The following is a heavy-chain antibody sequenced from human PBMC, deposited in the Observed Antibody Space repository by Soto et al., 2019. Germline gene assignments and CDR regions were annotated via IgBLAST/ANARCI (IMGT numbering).Heavy chain of an antibody. V-gene: IGHV3-23*01. D-gene: IGHD2-15*01. Sequence: PGGSLRLSCAASGFTFSSYAMSWVRQAPGKGLEWVSAISGSGGSTYYADSVKGRFTISRDNAKNSLYLQMNSLRAEDTAVYYCARKFYCSGGSCYDAFDIWGQGTMVTVSS. CDR3: ARKFYCSGGSCYDAFDI. CDR2: ISGSGGST. CDR1: GFTFSSYA. J-gene: IGHJ3*02.